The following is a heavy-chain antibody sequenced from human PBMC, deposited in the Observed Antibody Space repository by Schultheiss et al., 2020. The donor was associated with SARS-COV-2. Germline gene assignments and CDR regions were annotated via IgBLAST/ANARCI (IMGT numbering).Heavy chain of an antibody. CDR1: GFTFSSYD. D-gene: IGHD3-22*01. CDR3: ARDPGISDSSGYYFFRPYWYFDL. V-gene: IGHV3-13*04. Sequence: GGSLRLSCAASGFTFSSYDMRWVRQVTGKGLEWVSAIGTAGDTYYQGSVKGRFTISRDNAKNSLYLQMNSLRAEDTAVYYCARDPGISDSSGYYFFRPYWYFDLWGRGTLVTVSS. J-gene: IGHJ2*01. CDR2: IGTAGDT.